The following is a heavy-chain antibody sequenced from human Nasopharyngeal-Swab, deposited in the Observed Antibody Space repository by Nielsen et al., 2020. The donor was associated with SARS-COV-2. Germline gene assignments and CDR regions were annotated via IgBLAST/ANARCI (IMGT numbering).Heavy chain of an antibody. J-gene: IGHJ6*03. D-gene: IGHD2/OR15-2a*01. V-gene: IGHV3-30*18. CDR3: AKAALIGDYFYYYYYMDV. CDR2: ISYDGSNK. Sequence: VRQAPGKGLEWVAVISYDGSNKYYADSVKGRFTISRDNSKNTLYLQMNSLRAGDTAVYYCAKAALIGDYFYYYYYMDVWGKGTTVTVSS.